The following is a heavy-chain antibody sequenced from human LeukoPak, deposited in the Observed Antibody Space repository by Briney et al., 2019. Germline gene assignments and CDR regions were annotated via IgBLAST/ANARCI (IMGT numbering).Heavy chain of an antibody. CDR3: ARVAAGTTLYYYYYYYMDV. Sequence: GGSLRLSCAASGFTVSSNYMSWVRQAPGKGLEWVSVIYGGGTTYYADSVKGRFTISRDNSKNTLYLQMNSLRADDTAVYYCARVAAGTTLYYYYYYYMDVWGKGTTVTISS. V-gene: IGHV3-53*01. J-gene: IGHJ6*03. CDR2: IYGGGTT. CDR1: GFTVSSNY. D-gene: IGHD1-1*01.